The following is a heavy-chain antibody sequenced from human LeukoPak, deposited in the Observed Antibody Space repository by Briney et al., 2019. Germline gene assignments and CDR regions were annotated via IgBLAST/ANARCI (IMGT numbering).Heavy chain of an antibody. J-gene: IGHJ3*02. CDR1: GGSISSYY. V-gene: IGHV4-59*01. CDR3: ASEASSDDAFDI. Sequence: PSETLSLTCAVSGGSISSYYWSWIRQPPGKGLEWIGYIYYSGSTNYNPSLKSRVTISVDTSKNQFSLKLSSVTAADTAVYYCASEASSDDAFDIWGQGTMVTVSS. CDR2: IYYSGST.